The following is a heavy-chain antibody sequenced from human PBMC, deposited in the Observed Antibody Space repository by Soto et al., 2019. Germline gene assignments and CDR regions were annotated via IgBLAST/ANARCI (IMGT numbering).Heavy chain of an antibody. CDR3: ARVRHSDNWHGLIDY. CDR2: IYHSGST. V-gene: IGHV4-30-2*01. Sequence: PSETLSLTCTVSGGSISSGAYSWSWIRQPPGKGLEWIGYIYHSGSTYYIPSLRSRVTISMDRTKNQFSLHLNSVTAGDTAVYFCARVRHSDNWHGLIDYWGQGTLVTVSS. J-gene: IGHJ4*02. D-gene: IGHD3-16*01. CDR1: GGSISSGAYS.